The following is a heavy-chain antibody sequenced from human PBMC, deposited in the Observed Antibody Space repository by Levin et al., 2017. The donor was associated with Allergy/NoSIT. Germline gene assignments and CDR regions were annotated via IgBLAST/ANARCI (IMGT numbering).Heavy chain of an antibody. Sequence: PSETLSLTCAVYGGSFSGYYWSWIRQPPGKGLEWIGEINHSGSTNYNPSLKSRVTISVDTSKNQFSLKLSSVTAADTAVYYCARGRVTYYYGSGSYRPLDYWGQGTLVTVSS. CDR3: ARGRVTYYYGSGSYRPLDY. CDR1: GGSFSGYY. J-gene: IGHJ4*02. V-gene: IGHV4-34*01. CDR2: INHSGST. D-gene: IGHD3-10*01.